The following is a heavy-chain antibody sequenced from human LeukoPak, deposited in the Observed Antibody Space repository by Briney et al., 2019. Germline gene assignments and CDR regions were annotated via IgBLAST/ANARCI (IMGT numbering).Heavy chain of an antibody. J-gene: IGHJ4*02. CDR2: ISSSSSYI. Sequence: GGSLRLSCAASGFTFSSYSMNWVRQAPGKGLEWVSSISSSSSYIYYADSVKGRFTISRDNSKNTLYLQMNSLRAEDTAVYYCAKDDVGYCSSTSCFPDYWGQGTLVTVSS. CDR1: GFTFSSYS. D-gene: IGHD2-2*01. V-gene: IGHV3-21*04. CDR3: AKDDVGYCSSTSCFPDY.